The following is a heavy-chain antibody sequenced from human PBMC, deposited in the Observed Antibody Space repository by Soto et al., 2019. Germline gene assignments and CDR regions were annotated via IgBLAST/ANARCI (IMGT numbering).Heavy chain of an antibody. J-gene: IGHJ3*02. V-gene: IGHV3-30*18. D-gene: IGHD2-21*02. CDR1: GFTFSSYG. Sequence: GGSLRLSCAASGFTFSSYGMHWVRQAPGKGLEWVAVISYDGSNKYYADSVKGRFTISRDNSKNTLYLQMNSLRAEDTAAYYCAKAVGTRPLFDIWGQGTMVTVSS. CDR3: AKAVGTRPLFDI. CDR2: ISYDGSNK.